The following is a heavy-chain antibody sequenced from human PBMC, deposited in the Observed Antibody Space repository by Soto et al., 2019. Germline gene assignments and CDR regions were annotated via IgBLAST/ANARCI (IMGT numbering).Heavy chain of an antibody. J-gene: IGHJ4*02. CDR2: ISGSGGST. CDR1: GFTFSSYA. D-gene: IGHD4-17*01. V-gene: IGHV3-23*01. Sequence: GGSLRLSCAASGFTFSSYAMSWVRQAPGKGLEWVSAISGSGGSTYYADSVKGRFTISRDNSKNTLYLQMNSLRAEDTAVYYCANAPHSTVTTPSVYWGQGTLVTVSS. CDR3: ANAPHSTVTTPSVY.